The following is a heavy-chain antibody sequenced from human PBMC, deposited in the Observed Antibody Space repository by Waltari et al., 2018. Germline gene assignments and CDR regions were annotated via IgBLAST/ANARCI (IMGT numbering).Heavy chain of an antibody. V-gene: IGHV4-59*08. J-gene: IGHJ4*02. Sequence: QVQLQESGPGLVKPSETLSLICRVQGGPINNYFWNWFRQPPGKGLQWIGDSRHTGNTKCNPSLKSRFTMAVDTSKSQFSLRFTSVSATDTAVYFCARWDSPGRYFGDWGQGTPVTVSS. CDR2: SRHTGNT. D-gene: IGHD1-20*01. CDR3: ARWDSPGRYFGD. CDR1: GGPINNYF.